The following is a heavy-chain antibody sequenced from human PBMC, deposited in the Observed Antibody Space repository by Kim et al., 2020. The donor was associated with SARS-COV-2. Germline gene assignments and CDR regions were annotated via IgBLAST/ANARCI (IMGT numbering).Heavy chain of an antibody. CDR1: GFTFSSYA. Sequence: GGSLRLSCAASGFTFSSYAMHWVRQAPGKGLEWVAVISYDGSNKYYADSVKGRFTISRDNSKNTLYLQMNSLRAEDTAVYYCARDNWTGIRGYNWFDPWGQGTLVTVSS. J-gene: IGHJ5*02. CDR2: ISYDGSNK. D-gene: IGHD2-8*02. CDR3: ARDNWTGIRGYNWFDP. V-gene: IGHV3-30-3*01.